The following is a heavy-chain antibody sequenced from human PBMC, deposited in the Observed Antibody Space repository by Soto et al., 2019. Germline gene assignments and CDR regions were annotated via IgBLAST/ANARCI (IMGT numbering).Heavy chain of an antibody. V-gene: IGHV4-4*02. Sequence: XTLSLTCDVSRXSLNNNNWWSWVLQPPVGGLEWIGELHHGGSTNYNPYLESRVTFSVDISKDQFFLKLSSVTAEDTAVYYCTKNSAYALDYWGQGTLVTVSS. CDR3: TKNSAYALDY. J-gene: IGHJ4*02. CDR2: LHHGGST. D-gene: IGHD2-21*01. CDR1: RXSLNNNNW.